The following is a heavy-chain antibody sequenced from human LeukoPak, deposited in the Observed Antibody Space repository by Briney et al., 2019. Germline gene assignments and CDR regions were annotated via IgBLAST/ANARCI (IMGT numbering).Heavy chain of an antibody. Sequence: VASVKVSCKASGYTFTSYDINWVRQATGQGLEWMGWMNPNSGNTGYAQKFQGRATMTRNTSISTAYMELSSLRSEDTAVYYCARGYCSGGSCYGMDVWGQGTTVTVSS. J-gene: IGHJ6*02. CDR1: GYTFTSYD. CDR2: MNPNSGNT. V-gene: IGHV1-8*01. CDR3: ARGYCSGGSCYGMDV. D-gene: IGHD2-15*01.